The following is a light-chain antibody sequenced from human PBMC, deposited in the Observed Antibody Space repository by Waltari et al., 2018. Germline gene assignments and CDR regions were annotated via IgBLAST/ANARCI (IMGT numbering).Light chain of an antibody. V-gene: IGKV1-5*03. J-gene: IGKJ1*01. CDR1: QGVGRW. CDR2: KAS. Sequence: DIQMTQSPSTPSASVGDRGTIPCRASQGVGRWLAWYQQKAGKAPRCLVSKASNLESGVPARFSGSGSGTEFTLTISSLQPDDFATYYCQHYNSYSSWTFGQGTKVEIK. CDR3: QHYNSYSSWT.